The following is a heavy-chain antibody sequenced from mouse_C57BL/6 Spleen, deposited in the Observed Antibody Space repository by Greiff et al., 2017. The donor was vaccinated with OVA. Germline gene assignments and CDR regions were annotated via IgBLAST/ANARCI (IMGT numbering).Heavy chain of an antibody. D-gene: IGHD4-1*01. V-gene: IGHV1-55*01. Sequence: QVKLQQPGAELVKPGASVKMSCKASGYTFTSYWITWVTLRPGQGLEWMGDTYPGSGSTNYNEKFKSKATLTVDTSSIPAYMQLSSLTSEDSAVYYCAIEKLGLDYWGQGTTLTVSS. J-gene: IGHJ2*01. CDR1: GYTFTSYW. CDR2: TYPGSGST. CDR3: AIEKLGLDY.